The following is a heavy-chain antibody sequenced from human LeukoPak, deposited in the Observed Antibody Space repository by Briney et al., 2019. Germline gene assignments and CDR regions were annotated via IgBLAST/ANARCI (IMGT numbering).Heavy chain of an antibody. V-gene: IGHV4-34*01. CDR2: INHSGST. D-gene: IGHD6-19*01. Sequence: SETLSLTCAVYGGSFSGYYRSWIRQPPGKGLEWIGEINHSGSTNYNPSLKSRVTISVDTSKNQFSLKLSSVTAADTAVYYCARVTQAVAAPDYWGQGALVTVSS. CDR1: GGSFSGYY. J-gene: IGHJ4*02. CDR3: ARVTQAVAAPDY.